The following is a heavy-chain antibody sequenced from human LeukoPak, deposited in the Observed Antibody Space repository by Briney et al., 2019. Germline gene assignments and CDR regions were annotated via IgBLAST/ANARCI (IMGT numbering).Heavy chain of an antibody. V-gene: IGHV4-39*01. CDR1: GGSNSSSGYF. CDR2: IYYSGST. J-gene: IGHJ4*02. Sequence: KASETLSLTCTVSGGSNSSSGYFWGWIRQPPGKGLEWIGSIYYSGSTYYNSSLKSRVTISIDTSKNQFSLKLSSVTAADTAVYFCASLGGGYNGDYWGQGTLVTVSS. CDR3: ASLGGGYNGDY. D-gene: IGHD5-24*01.